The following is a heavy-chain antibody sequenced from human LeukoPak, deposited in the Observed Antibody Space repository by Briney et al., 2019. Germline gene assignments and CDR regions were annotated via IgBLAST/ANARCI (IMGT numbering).Heavy chain of an antibody. Sequence: ASVKVSCKASGGTFSSYAISWARQAPGQGLEWMGWISPYNGDTNYAQKLQGRVTLTTDTSTSTAYMELRSLRSDDTAVYYCARGGSSSGEGWFDPWGQGTLVTVSS. D-gene: IGHD6-19*01. CDR2: ISPYNGDT. J-gene: IGHJ5*02. V-gene: IGHV1-18*01. CDR1: GGTFSSYA. CDR3: ARGGSSSGEGWFDP.